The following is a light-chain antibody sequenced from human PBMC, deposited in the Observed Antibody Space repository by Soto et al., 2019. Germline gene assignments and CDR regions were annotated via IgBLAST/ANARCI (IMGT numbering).Light chain of an antibody. CDR1: QSISSY. CDR3: RQRYSTPYT. CDR2: AAS. V-gene: IGKV1-39*01. Sequence: DIQMTQSPSSLSASVGDRVTITCRASQSISSYLNWYQQKPGKAPKLLIYAASSLQSGVPSRFSGSGSGTAFTLTISSLQPEDFATYYCRQRYSTPYTFGQGTKLEIK. J-gene: IGKJ2*01.